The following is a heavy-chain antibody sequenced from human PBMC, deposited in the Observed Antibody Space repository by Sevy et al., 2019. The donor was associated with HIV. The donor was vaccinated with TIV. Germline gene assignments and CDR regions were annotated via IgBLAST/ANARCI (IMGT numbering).Heavy chain of an antibody. Sequence: GGSLRLSCAASGFTFSSYGMHWVRQAPGKGLEWVAVISYDGSNKYYADSVKGRFTISRDNSKNTLYLQMNSLRAEDTAVYYCAKDGGYCSGGSCYYFDYWGQGTLVTVPS. CDR3: AKDGGYCSGGSCYYFDY. J-gene: IGHJ4*02. CDR1: GFTFSSYG. CDR2: ISYDGSNK. V-gene: IGHV3-30*18. D-gene: IGHD2-15*01.